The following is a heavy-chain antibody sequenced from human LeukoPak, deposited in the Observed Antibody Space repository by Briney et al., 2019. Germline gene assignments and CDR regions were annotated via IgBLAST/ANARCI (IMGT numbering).Heavy chain of an antibody. V-gene: IGHV3-48*04. CDR3: AKDLGGDYEDY. Sequence: GGSLRLSCAASGFTFSSYSMNWVRQAPGKGLEWVSYISSSSSTIYYADSVKGRFTISRDNAKNSLYLQMNSLRAEDTAVYYCAKDLGGDYEDYWGQGTLVTVSS. D-gene: IGHD4-17*01. CDR2: ISSSSSTI. J-gene: IGHJ4*02. CDR1: GFTFSSYS.